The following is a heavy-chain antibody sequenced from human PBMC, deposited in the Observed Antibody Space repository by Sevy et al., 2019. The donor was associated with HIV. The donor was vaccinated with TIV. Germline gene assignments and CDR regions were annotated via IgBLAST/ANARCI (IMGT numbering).Heavy chain of an antibody. D-gene: IGHD1-26*01. Sequence: GGSLRLSCAASGFTFSSYEMNWVRQAPGKGLEWVSYISSSGSTIYYADSVKGRFTISRDNAKNSLYLQMNSLRAEDTAVYYRVLGATDDAFDIWGQGTMVTVSS. V-gene: IGHV3-48*03. CDR1: GFTFSSYE. CDR3: VLGATDDAFDI. J-gene: IGHJ3*02. CDR2: ISSSGSTI.